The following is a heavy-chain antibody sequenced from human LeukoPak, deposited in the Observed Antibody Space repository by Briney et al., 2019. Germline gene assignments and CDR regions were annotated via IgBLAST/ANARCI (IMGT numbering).Heavy chain of an antibody. CDR2: IYYSGST. CDR3: ARGGYYYDSSGYYYPFDY. V-gene: IGHV4-30-4*08. Sequence: PSETLSLTCTVSGGSITSGDYYWSWIRQPPGKGLEWIGYIYYSGSTYYNPSLKSRVTMSVDTSKNQFSPRLSSVTAADTAVYYCARGGYYYDSSGYYYPFDYWGQGTLVTVSS. J-gene: IGHJ4*02. D-gene: IGHD3-22*01. CDR1: GGSITSGDYY.